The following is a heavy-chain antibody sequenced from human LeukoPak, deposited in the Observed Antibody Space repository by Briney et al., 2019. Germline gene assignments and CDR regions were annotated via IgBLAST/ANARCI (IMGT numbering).Heavy chain of an antibody. D-gene: IGHD6-19*01. CDR2: INPNSGGT. Sequence: GASVKVSCKASGYTFTGYYMHWVRQAPGQGLEWMGWINPNSGGTNYAQKFQGRVTMTRDTSISTAYMELSRLRSDDTAVYYCARDPGSSGWYSRPRYYFDYWGQGTLVTVSS. CDR3: ARDPGSSGWYSRPRYYFDY. V-gene: IGHV1-2*02. J-gene: IGHJ4*02. CDR1: GYTFTGYY.